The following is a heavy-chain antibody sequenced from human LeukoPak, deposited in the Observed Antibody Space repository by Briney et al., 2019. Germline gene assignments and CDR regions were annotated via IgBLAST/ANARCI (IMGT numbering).Heavy chain of an antibody. V-gene: IGHV4-59*01. CDR2: IYYSGSI. CDR1: GGSISSYY. D-gene: IGHD3-22*01. J-gene: IGHJ6*02. Sequence: SETLSLTCTVSGGSISSYYWSWIRQPPGKGLEWIGYIYYSGSINYNPSLKSRVTISVDTSKNQFSLKLSSVTAADAAVYYCARAILRRYYDSSGYYYGPYYYYGMDVWGQGTTVTVSS. CDR3: ARAILRRYYDSSGYYYGPYYYYGMDV.